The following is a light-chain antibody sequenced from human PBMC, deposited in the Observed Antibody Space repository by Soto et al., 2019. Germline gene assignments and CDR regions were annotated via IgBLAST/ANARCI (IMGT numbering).Light chain of an antibody. CDR3: QQYNKWPLFT. CDR1: QTVGTN. V-gene: IGKV3-15*01. CDR2: GAS. Sequence: EVVLTQSPATLSVSPGERATLSCRASQTVGTNLAWYQQRPGQAPRLLIYGASTRATGIPARFSGSGSGSEFTLSISSLQSDDFAVYYCQQYNKWPLFTFGPGTRVDNK. J-gene: IGKJ3*01.